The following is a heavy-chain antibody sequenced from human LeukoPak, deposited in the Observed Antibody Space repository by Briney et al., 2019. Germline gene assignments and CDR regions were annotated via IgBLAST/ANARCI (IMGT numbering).Heavy chain of an antibody. J-gene: IGHJ2*01. V-gene: IGHV3-74*01. Sequence: PGGSLRLSCAASGFTFSSNWIHWVRQAPGKGLVWVSRIHSDGTSYADSVKGRFTISRDNAKNTLYPQMNSLRAEDTAMYYCVRDPGSRSHDWCFDLWGRGTLVTVSS. CDR3: VRDPGSRSHDWCFDL. D-gene: IGHD1-26*01. CDR1: GFTFSSNW. CDR2: IHSDGT.